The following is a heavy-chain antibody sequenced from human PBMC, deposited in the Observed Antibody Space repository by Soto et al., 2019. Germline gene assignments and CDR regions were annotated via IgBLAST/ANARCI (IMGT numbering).Heavy chain of an antibody. CDR3: ARDAISMVRGTNNGFDP. CDR1: GFTFSDYA. D-gene: IGHD3-10*01. Sequence: GGSLRLSCAASGFTFSDYAMSWVRQAPGKGLEWVSAISGSAIATYYADSVKGWFTISRDNSKNTLYLQMNRLRADDTAVYYCARDAISMVRGTNNGFDPWGQGTLVTVSS. J-gene: IGHJ5*02. V-gene: IGHV3-23*01. CDR2: ISGSAIAT.